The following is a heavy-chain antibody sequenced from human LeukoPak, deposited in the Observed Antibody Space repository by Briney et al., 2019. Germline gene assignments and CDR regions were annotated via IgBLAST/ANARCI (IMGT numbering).Heavy chain of an antibody. J-gene: IGHJ5*02. CDR1: GYTFTSYG. V-gene: IGHV1-18*01. CDR2: ISTYNGNT. Sequence: ASVKVSCKASGYTFTSYGISWVRQAPGQGLEWMGWISTYNGNTNYAQKLQGRVTMTTDTSTSTAYMELRSLRSDDTAVYYCARDMLGIAVAGTRRSNNWFDPWGQGTLVTVSS. D-gene: IGHD6-19*01. CDR3: ARDMLGIAVAGTRRSNNWFDP.